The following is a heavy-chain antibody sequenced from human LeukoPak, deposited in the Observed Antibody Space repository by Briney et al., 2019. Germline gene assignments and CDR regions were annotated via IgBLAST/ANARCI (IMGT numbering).Heavy chain of an antibody. D-gene: IGHD2-21*02. CDR3: ARLRSCGGDCYTHYYYYGMGV. Sequence: GESLKISCKGSGYSFTSYWIGWVRQMPGKGLEWMGIIYPGDSDTRYSPSFQGQVTISADKSINTAYLQWSSLKASDTAMYYCARLRSCGGDCYTHYYYYGMGVWGQGTTVTVSS. CDR2: IYPGDSDT. CDR1: GYSFTSYW. J-gene: IGHJ6*02. V-gene: IGHV5-51*01.